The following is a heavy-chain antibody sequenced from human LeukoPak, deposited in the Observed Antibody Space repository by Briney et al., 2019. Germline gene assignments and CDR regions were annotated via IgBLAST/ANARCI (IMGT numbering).Heavy chain of an antibody. CDR2: INIDGSST. CDR3: ASLDTAMVNPDY. J-gene: IGHJ4*02. Sequence: GGSLRLSCAASGFTFKNYWMHWVRHAPGKGLVWVSRINIDGSSTPYAESVKGRFTISRDNAKNTVYLQMNSLRAEDTAVYYCASLDTAMVNPDYWGQGTLVTVSS. V-gene: IGHV3-74*01. D-gene: IGHD5-18*01. CDR1: GFTFKNYW.